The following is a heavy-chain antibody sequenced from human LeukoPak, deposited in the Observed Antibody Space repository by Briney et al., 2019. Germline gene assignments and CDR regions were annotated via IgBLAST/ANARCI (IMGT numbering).Heavy chain of an antibody. CDR2: INPNSGGT. CDR3: ARGSIVGATFDYFDY. CDR1: GYTFTGYY. D-gene: IGHD1-26*01. V-gene: IGHV1-2*02. J-gene: IGHJ4*02. Sequence: GASVKVSCKASGYTFTGYYIHWVRQAPGQGLEWMGWINPNSGGTNYARKFQGRVTMTRDTSISTAYMDLSRLRSDDTAVYYCARGSIVGATFDYFDYWGQGTLVTVSS.